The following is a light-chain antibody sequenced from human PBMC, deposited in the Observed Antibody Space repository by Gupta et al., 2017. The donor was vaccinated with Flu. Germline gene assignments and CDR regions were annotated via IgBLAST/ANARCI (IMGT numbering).Light chain of an antibody. CDR1: QSISNY. V-gene: IGKV1-39*01. CDR2: AAS. J-gene: IGKJ1*01. CDR3: QQTDSSLWT. Sequence: DIQMTQSPLSLSASVGDRVTITCRASQSISNYLNWYQLKPGKAPKLLIYAASSLQSGVPSRFGGGGSGTDFTLTISRLQPEDFATYYCQQTDSSLWTFGQGTTVEIK.